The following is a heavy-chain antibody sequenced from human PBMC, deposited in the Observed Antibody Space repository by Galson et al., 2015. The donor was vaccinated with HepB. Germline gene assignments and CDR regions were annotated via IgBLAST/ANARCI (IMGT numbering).Heavy chain of an antibody. CDR3: ARAYSSSSGRDAFDI. CDR1: GFTFSSYS. J-gene: IGHJ3*02. Sequence: SLRLSCAASGFTFSSYSMNWVRQAPGEGLEWVSYITSSGSNIYYADSVKGRFTISRDNAKNSLYLQMNSLRAEDTAVYYCARAYSSSSGRDAFDIWGQGTMVTVSS. CDR2: ITSSGSNI. V-gene: IGHV3-48*01. D-gene: IGHD6-6*01.